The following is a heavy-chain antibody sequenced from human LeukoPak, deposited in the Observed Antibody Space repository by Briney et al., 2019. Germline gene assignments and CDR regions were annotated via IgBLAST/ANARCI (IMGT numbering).Heavy chain of an antibody. CDR1: GDSVSSNSAA. CDR3: ARVAGRDAYDY. V-gene: IGHV6-1*01. D-gene: IGHD5-24*01. Sequence: SQTLSLTCAISGDSVSSNSAAWHWIRQSPSRGLEWLGRTHYRSKWFNDYAVSMRSRITINPDTSKNHFSLQLNSVTPEDTAVYYCARVAGRDAYDYWGQGTLVTVSS. CDR2: THYRSKWFN. J-gene: IGHJ4*02.